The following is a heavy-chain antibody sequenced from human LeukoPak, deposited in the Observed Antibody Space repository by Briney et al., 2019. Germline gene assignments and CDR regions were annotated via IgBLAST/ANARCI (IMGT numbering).Heavy chain of an antibody. J-gene: IGHJ4*02. Sequence: ASVKVSCKASGGTFSSYAISWVRQAPGQGLEWMGGIIPIFGTANYAQKFQGRVTITTDESTSTAYMELSSLRSEDTAVYYCAMRYSGYDNPHQTDFDYWGQGTLVTVSS. CDR3: AMRYSGYDNPHQTDFDY. V-gene: IGHV1-69*05. CDR2: IIPIFGTA. CDR1: GGTFSSYA. D-gene: IGHD5-12*01.